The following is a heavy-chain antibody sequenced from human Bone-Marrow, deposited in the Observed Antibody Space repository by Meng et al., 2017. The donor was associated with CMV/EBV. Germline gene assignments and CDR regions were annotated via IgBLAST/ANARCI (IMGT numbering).Heavy chain of an antibody. J-gene: IGHJ3*02. CDR2: ISSSSSYI. Sequence: GGSLRLSCAASGFTFSSYSMNWVRQAPGKGLEWVSSISSSSSYIYYADSVKGRFTISRDSSKKTLYLQMNSLRVEDTAVHYCVRDFAATMVWAFHIWGQGTMVTVSS. CDR1: GFTFSSYS. D-gene: IGHD5-24*01. V-gene: IGHV3-21*01. CDR3: VRDFAATMVWAFHI.